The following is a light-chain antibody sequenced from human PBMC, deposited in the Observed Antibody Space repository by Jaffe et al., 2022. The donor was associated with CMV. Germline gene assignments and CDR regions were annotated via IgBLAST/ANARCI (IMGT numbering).Light chain of an antibody. Sequence: QSVLTQPPSTSGTPGQRVTISCSGSSSNIENNRVNWYQHFPGTTPKLLIHTDSERPSGVSDRFSASKSGTSASLAISGLQSEDEADYYCAVWDDSLHSVMFGGGTKLTVL. V-gene: IGLV1-44*01. CDR2: TDS. CDR1: SSNIENNR. CDR3: AVWDDSLHSVM. J-gene: IGLJ3*02.